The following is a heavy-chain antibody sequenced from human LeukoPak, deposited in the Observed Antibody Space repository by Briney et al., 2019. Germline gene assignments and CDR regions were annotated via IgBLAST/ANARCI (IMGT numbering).Heavy chain of an antibody. Sequence: ASVKVSCKASGGTFSSYAISWVRQAPGQGLEWMGRIIPIFGTANYAQKFQGRVTITTDESTSTAYMELSSLRSEDTSVYYCARRISSSWYNYAFDIWGQGTMVTVSS. CDR1: GGTFSSYA. D-gene: IGHD6-13*01. J-gene: IGHJ3*02. CDR3: ARRISSSWYNYAFDI. V-gene: IGHV1-69*05. CDR2: IIPIFGTA.